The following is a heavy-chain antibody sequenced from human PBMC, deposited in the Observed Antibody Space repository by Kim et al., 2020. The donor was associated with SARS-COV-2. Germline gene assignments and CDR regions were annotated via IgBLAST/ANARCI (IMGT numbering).Heavy chain of an antibody. CDR3: ARGVAATGY. CDR2: GST. V-gene: IGHV4-59*09. J-gene: IGHJ4*02. Sequence: GSTNYNPSLKSRVTISVDTSKTQFSLKLSSVTAADTAVYYCARGVAATGYWGQGTLVTVSS. D-gene: IGHD2-15*01.